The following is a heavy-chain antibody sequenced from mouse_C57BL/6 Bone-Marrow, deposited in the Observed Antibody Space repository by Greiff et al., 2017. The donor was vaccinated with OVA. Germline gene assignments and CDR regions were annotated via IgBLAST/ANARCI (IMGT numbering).Heavy chain of an antibody. CDR3: TSPSYGSSSHWYFDV. D-gene: IGHD1-1*01. CDR2: IDPETGGT. V-gene: IGHV1-15*01. J-gene: IGHJ1*03. Sequence: QVQLQQSGAELVRPGASVTLSCKASGYTFTDYEMHWVKQTPVHGLEWIGAIDPETGGTAYNQKFKGKAILTADKSSSTAYMALRSLTSEDSAVYYCTSPSYGSSSHWYFDVWGTGTTVTVSS. CDR1: GYTFTDYE.